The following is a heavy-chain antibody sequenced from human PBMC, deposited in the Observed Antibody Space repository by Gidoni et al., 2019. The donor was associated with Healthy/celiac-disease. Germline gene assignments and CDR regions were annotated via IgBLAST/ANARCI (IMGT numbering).Heavy chain of an antibody. CDR1: GFTLSSYA. D-gene: IGHD1-26*01. J-gene: IGHJ4*02. V-gene: IGHV3-30-3*01. CDR2: ISYDGSNK. Sequence: QVQLVESGGGVVQPGRSLRLYCAASGFTLSSYAMHWVRQAPGKGPEWVAVISYDGSNKYYADSVKGRFTISRDNSKNTLYLQMNSLRAEDTAVYYCARDGSALSFWGQGTLVTVSS. CDR3: ARDGSALSF.